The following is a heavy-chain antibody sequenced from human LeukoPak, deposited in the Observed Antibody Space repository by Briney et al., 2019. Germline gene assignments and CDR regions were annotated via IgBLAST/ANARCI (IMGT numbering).Heavy chain of an antibody. V-gene: IGHV4-30-2*01. CDR1: GGSISIGGYY. CDR2: IYHSGST. J-gene: IGHJ6*02. Sequence: SQTLSLTCTVSGGSISIGGYYWSWIRPPPGKGRQLIGYIYHSGSTYYNPSLKSRVTISVDRSKNQFSLKLSSVTAADTAVYYCVRRAAALFARDVWGQGTTVIVPS. CDR3: VRRAAALFARDV. D-gene: IGHD6-13*01.